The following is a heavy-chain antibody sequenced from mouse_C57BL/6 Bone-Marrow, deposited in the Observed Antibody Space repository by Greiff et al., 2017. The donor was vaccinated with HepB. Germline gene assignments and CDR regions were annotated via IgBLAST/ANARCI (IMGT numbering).Heavy chain of an antibody. Sequence: EVKLVESGGGLVQPGGSLKLSCAASGFTFSDYYMYWVRQTPEKRLEWVAYISNGGGSTYYPDTVKGRFTISRDNAKNTLYLQMSRLKSEDTAMYYCARHGYYYGSSYGYFDVWGTGTTVTVSS. CDR2: ISNGGGST. CDR3: ARHGYYYGSSYGYFDV. CDR1: GFTFSDYY. J-gene: IGHJ1*03. V-gene: IGHV5-12*01. D-gene: IGHD1-1*01.